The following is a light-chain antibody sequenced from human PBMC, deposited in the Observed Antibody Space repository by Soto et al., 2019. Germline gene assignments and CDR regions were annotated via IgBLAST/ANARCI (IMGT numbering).Light chain of an antibody. CDR3: QSYDSSLSVWV. J-gene: IGLJ3*02. Sequence: QSVLTQPPSVSGAPGQRVTISCTGSRANIGAGYDVHWYQQFPGTAPKPLIYGNSNRPSGVPDRFSGSKSGTSASLAITGLQADDEADYYCQSYDSSLSVWVFGGGTQLTVL. CDR1: RANIGAGYD. V-gene: IGLV1-40*01. CDR2: GNS.